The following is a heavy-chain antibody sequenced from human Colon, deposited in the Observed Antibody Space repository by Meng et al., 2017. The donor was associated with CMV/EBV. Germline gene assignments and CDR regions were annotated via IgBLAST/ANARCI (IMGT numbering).Heavy chain of an antibody. CDR1: GASIHSYY. D-gene: IGHD6-13*01. V-gene: IGHV4-4*07. CDR2: VYPSGAT. Sequence: HVDLREAGPGGVNPSETLSLPVTAPGASIHSYYWAWIRQSAGKGLEWIGRVYPSGATTYNPSVVSRVTMSIDTSKNQFSLNLKSVTAADTAVYFCAREMTAGVAAADRVGDAYEWGPGTLVTVSS. CDR3: AREMTAGVAAADRVGDAYE. J-gene: IGHJ1*01.